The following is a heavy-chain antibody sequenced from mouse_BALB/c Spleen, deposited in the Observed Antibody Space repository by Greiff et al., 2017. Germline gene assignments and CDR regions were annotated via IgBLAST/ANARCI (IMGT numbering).Heavy chain of an antibody. Sequence: QVQLKESGPELVKPGASVKMSCKASGYTFTDYVISWVKQRNGQGLEWIGEIYPGSDSTYYNEKFKGKATLTADKSSNTAYMQLSSLTSEDSAVYFCARGDYGNYGGAMDYWGQGTSVTVSS. J-gene: IGHJ4*01. CDR2: IYPGSDST. CDR1: GYTFTDYV. V-gene: IGHV1-77*01. D-gene: IGHD2-1*01. CDR3: ARGDYGNYGGAMDY.